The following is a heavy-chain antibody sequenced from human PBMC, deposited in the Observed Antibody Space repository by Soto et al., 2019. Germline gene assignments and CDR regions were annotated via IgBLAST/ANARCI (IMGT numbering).Heavy chain of an antibody. CDR1: GGTFSRHA. CDR3: ARGWGYDSNDYYYAY. CDR2: IIPIFGTA. V-gene: IGHV1-69*01. J-gene: IGHJ4*02. Sequence: QVQLVLSGAEVRKPGSSVKVSCKASGGTFSRHAINWVRQAPGQGLEWMGGIIPIFGTANHAQKFQGRVTIIADESTSTVYMELSSLRSEDTAMYYCARGWGYDSNDYYYAYWGQGTLVIVSS. D-gene: IGHD3-22*01.